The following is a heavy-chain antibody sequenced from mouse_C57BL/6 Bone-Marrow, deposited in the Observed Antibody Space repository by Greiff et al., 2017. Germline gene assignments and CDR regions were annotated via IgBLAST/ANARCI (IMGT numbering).Heavy chain of an antibody. CDR3: AREIPYYYAMDY. CDR2: IDPSDSYT. Sequence: QVQLKQPGAELVMPGASVKLSCKASGYTFTSYWMHWVKQRPGQGLEWIGEIDPSDSYTNYNQKFKGKSTLSVDKSSSTAYMQLSSLPSEDSAVYYCAREIPYYYAMDYWGQGTSGTVSS. V-gene: IGHV1-69*01. CDR1: GYTFTSYW. J-gene: IGHJ4*01.